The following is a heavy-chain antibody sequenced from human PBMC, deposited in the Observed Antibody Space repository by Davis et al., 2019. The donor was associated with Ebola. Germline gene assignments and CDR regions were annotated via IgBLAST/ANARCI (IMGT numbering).Heavy chain of an antibody. CDR2: INHSGST. CDR1: GGSFSGYY. V-gene: IGHV4-34*01. Sequence: MPSETLSLTCAVYGGSFSGYYWSWIRQPPGKGLEWIGEINHSGSTNYNPSLKSRVTISVDTSKNQFSLKLSSVTAADTAVYYCARDHGSGYKEFDYWGQGTLVTVSS. CDR3: ARDHGSGYKEFDY. J-gene: IGHJ4*02. D-gene: IGHD3-22*01.